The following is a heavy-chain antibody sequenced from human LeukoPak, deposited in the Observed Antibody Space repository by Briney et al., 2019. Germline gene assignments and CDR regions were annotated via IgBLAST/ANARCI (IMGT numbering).Heavy chain of an antibody. CDR2: IYYSGST. D-gene: IGHD3-3*01. Sequence: SETLSLTCTVSGGSISSYYWSWIRQPPGRGLEGIGFIYYSGSTNYNPSLKSRVTISVDTSKNQFSLKLSSVTAADTAVYYCARVTYYDFWSGYSWSPDAFDIWGQGTMVTVSS. J-gene: IGHJ3*02. V-gene: IGHV4-59*01. CDR3: ARVTYYDFWSGYSWSPDAFDI. CDR1: GGSISSYY.